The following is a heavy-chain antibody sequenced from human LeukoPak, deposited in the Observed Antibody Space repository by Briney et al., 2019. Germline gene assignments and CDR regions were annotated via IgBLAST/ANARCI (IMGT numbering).Heavy chain of an antibody. D-gene: IGHD3-9*01. CDR3: ARADILTGYPSVY. Sequence: SETLSLTCTASGGSVSSGSYYWSWIRQPPGKGLEWIGYIYYSGSTNYNPSLKSRVTISVDTSKNQFSLKLSSVTAADTAVYYCARADILTGYPSVYWGQGTLVTVSS. V-gene: IGHV4-61*01. J-gene: IGHJ4*02. CDR1: GGSVSSGSYY. CDR2: IYYSGST.